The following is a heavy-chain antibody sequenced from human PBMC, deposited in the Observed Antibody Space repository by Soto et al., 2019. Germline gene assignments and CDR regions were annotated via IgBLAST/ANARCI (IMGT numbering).Heavy chain of an antibody. J-gene: IGHJ5*02. CDR2: TYYRSKWYN. CDR3: ARDLPIAVAGTSNWFDP. V-gene: IGHV6-1*01. CDR1: GDSVSSNSAA. D-gene: IGHD6-19*01. Sequence: SQTLSLTCAISGDSVSSNSAAWNWIRPSPSRGLEWLGRTYYRSKWYNDYAVSVKSRITINPDTSKNQFSLQLNSVTPEDTAVYYCARDLPIAVAGTSNWFDPWGQGTLVTVSS.